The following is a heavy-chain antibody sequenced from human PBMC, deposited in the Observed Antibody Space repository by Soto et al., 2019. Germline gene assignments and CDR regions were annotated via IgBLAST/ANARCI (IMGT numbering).Heavy chain of an antibody. CDR1: GYTFTSYA. CDR3: ARDTLYDSSGYYYVGYNWFDP. J-gene: IGHJ5*02. Sequence: AAVKVSCKASGYTFTSYAMHWVRQAPGQRLEWMGWINAGNGNTKYSQKFQGRVTITRDTSASTAYMELSSLRSEDTAVYYCARDTLYDSSGYYYVGYNWFDPWGQGTLVTVSS. V-gene: IGHV1-3*01. CDR2: INAGNGNT. D-gene: IGHD3-22*01.